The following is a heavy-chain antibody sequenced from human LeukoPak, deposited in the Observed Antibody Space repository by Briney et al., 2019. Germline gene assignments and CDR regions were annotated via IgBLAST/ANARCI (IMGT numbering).Heavy chain of an antibody. J-gene: IGHJ4*02. Sequence: ESGPTLVKPTQTLTLTCTFSGFSVSTGGVGVGWIRQPPGKALEWLALIYWNDDKRYSPSLKSRLTITKDTSKNQVVLTVTNMDPVDTATYYCALQYDYVSKSWGQGTLVTVSS. V-gene: IGHV2-5*01. CDR3: ALQYDYVSKS. D-gene: IGHD3-16*01. CDR2: IYWNDDK. CDR1: GFSVSTGGVG.